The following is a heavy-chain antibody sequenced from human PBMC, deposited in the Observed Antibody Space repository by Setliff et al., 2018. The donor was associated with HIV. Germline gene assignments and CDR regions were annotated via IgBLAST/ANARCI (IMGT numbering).Heavy chain of an antibody. CDR1: GFTFSTYG. J-gene: IGHJ3*02. Sequence: GGSLRLSCAASGFTFSTYGMHWVRQAPGKGLEWVSSISSSGRYIYYADSVKGRFTISRDNAKNSLYLQVNSLRAEDTAMYYCARAMVPGSSGYYRPPAFDIWGQGTMVTVSS. CDR3: ARAMVPGSSGYYRPPAFDI. D-gene: IGHD3-22*01. V-gene: IGHV3-21*04. CDR2: ISSSGRYI.